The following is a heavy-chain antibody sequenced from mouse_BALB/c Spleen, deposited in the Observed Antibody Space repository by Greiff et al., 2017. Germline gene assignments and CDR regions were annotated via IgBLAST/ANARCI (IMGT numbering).Heavy chain of an antibody. CDR3: ARAWDVNWYFDV. D-gene: IGHD4-1*01. CDR2: ISTYSGNT. V-gene: IGHV1-67*01. Sequence: VQLQQSGPELVRPGVSVKISCKGSGYTFTDYAMHWVKQSHAKSLEWIGVISTYSGNTNYNQKFKGKATMTVDKSSSTAYMELARLTSEVSAIYYCARAWDVNWYFDVWAQGPRSPSPQ. CDR1: GYTFTDYA. J-gene: IGHJ1*01.